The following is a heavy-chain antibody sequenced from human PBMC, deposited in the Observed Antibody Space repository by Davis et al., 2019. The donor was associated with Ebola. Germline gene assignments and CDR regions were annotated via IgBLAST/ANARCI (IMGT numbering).Heavy chain of an antibody. CDR2: ITGSGNTV. CDR1: GFTFSAYP. CDR3: VRGTVDY. J-gene: IGHJ4*02. D-gene: IGHD2-2*01. V-gene: IGHV3-48*02. Sequence: GGSLRLSCSASGFTFSAYPMDWGRQAPGKGLAWLSHITGSGNTVYYSDSVKGRFTISRDNAKSSLYLQMNSLSDEDTAVYYCVRGTVDYWGQGALVTVSS.